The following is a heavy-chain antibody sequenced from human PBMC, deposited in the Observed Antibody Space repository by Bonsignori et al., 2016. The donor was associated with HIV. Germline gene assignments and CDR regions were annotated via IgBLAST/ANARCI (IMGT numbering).Heavy chain of an antibody. V-gene: IGHV3-23*01. D-gene: IGHD2-15*01. Sequence: VRQAPGKGLEWVSAISGNSYDTYYADSVRGRFTIYRDNSKNTLYLQMNSLGAEDTAIYYCANGVRGYCSGSSCHAYDMWGQGTMVTVSS. CDR3: ANGVRGYCSGSSCHAYDM. J-gene: IGHJ3*02. CDR2: ISGNSYDT.